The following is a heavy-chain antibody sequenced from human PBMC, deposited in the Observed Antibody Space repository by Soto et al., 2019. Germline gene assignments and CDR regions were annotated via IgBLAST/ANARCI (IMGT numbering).Heavy chain of an antibody. V-gene: IGHV1-69*06. CDR3: ASKPPSYHGGNWLFDY. Sequence: QVQLVQSGAEVKKPGSSVKVSCKASGGTFSSYAISWVRQAPGHGLEWMGGIIPIFGTANYAQKFQGRFTITADKATSTAYMELRSLRSEDTAVYYCASKPPSYHGGNWLFDYWGQGTLVTVSS. CDR1: GGTFSSYA. CDR2: IIPIFGTA. D-gene: IGHD2-15*01. J-gene: IGHJ4*02.